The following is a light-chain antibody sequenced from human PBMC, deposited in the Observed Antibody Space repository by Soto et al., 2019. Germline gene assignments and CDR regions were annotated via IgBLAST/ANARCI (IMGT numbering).Light chain of an antibody. Sequence: QSALTQPPSASGTPGQRVTISCSGSSSNIGSNTVNWYQQLPGTAPKLLLYSNNQRPSGVPDRFSGSKSGTSASLAIRGLKSEDEANYYCAAWDDSLNGYVFGTGTKLTVL. CDR2: SNN. CDR3: AAWDDSLNGYV. J-gene: IGLJ1*01. CDR1: SSNIGSNT. V-gene: IGLV1-44*01.